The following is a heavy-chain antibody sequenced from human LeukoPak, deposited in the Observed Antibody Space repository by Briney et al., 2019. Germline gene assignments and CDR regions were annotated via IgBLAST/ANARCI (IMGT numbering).Heavy chain of an antibody. CDR1: GYSISSGYY. J-gene: IGHJ6*03. CDR3: VLAKYYYYYMDV. V-gene: IGHV4-38-2*02. CDR2: IYHSGST. D-gene: IGHD5-12*01. Sequence: SETLSLTCTVSGYSISSGYYWGWIRQPPGKGLEWIGSIYHSGSTYYNPSLKSRVTISVDTSKNQFSLKLSSVTAADTAVYYCVLAKYYYYYMDVWGKGTTVTISS.